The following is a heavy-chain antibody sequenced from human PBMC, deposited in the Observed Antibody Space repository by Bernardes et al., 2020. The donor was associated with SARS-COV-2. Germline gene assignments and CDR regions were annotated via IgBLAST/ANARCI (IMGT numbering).Heavy chain of an antibody. V-gene: IGHV4-39*01. D-gene: IGHD3-22*01. Sequence: SETLSLTCTVSGGSISSSSYYWGWIRQPPGKGLKWIGSIYYSGSTYYNPSLKSRVTISVDTSKNQFSLKLSSVTAADTAVYYCARQEGITMIVVAPTYYFDYWGQGTLVTVSS. CDR3: ARQEGITMIVVAPTYYFDY. J-gene: IGHJ4*02. CDR1: GGSISSSSYY. CDR2: IYYSGST.